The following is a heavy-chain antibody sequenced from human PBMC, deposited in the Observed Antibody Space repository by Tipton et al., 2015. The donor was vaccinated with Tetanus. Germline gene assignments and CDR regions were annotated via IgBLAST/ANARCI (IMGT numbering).Heavy chain of an antibody. J-gene: IGHJ6*02. Sequence: QSGAEVKEPGASVKVSCKASGYNFVNFGISWVRQAPGQGLEWMGGIIPVFTTITYAQKFQGRLTITADRSTATAYMELRSLGPEDTAVYYCARKWDIVAVSAANYYGLDVWGQGTTVTVSS. V-gene: IGHV1-69*13. CDR2: IIPVFTTI. D-gene: IGHD2-2*01. CDR3: ARKWDIVAVSAANYYGLDV. CDR1: GYNFVNFG.